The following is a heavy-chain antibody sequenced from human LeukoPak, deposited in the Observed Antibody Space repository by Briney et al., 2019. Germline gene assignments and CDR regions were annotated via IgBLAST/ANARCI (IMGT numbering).Heavy chain of an antibody. CDR1: GYTFTGYY. CDR3: ARMATKIGNWFDP. D-gene: IGHD5-24*01. Sequence: ASVKVSCKASGYTFTGYYMHWVRQAPGQGLEWMGWINPNSGDTNYAQRFQGRVTMTRDTSISTAYTELSSLRSDDTAVYYCARMATKIGNWFDPWGQGTLVTVSS. V-gene: IGHV1-2*02. CDR2: INPNSGDT. J-gene: IGHJ5*02.